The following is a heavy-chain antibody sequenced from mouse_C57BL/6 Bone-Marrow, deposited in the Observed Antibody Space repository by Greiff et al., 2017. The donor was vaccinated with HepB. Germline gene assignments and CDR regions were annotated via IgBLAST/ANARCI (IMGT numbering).Heavy chain of an antibody. Sequence: VMLVESGPGLVQPSRSLSITCTVSGFSLTSYGVHWVRQSPGKGLEWLGVIWSGGSTDYNAAFISRLSISKDNSKSQVFFKMNSLQSDDTAIYYCARKGWLLRENTMDYWGQGTSVTVSS. CDR3: ARKGWLLRENTMDY. CDR1: GFSLTSYG. V-gene: IGHV2-2*01. J-gene: IGHJ4*01. CDR2: IWSGGST. D-gene: IGHD2-3*01.